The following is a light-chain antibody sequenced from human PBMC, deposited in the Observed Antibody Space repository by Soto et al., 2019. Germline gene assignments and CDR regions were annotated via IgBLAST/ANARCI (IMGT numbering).Light chain of an antibody. CDR2: AAS. CDR3: QQSYTIPFT. J-gene: IGKJ2*01. CDR1: QSISSY. V-gene: IGKV1-39*01. Sequence: DIQMTQSPSSLSASVGDRVTITCRASQSISSYLNWYHQRQGKAPKLLIYAASSLQSGVPSRFSGSGSGADFTLTIRSLQPEDFATYYCQQSYTIPFTFGQGTKLEI.